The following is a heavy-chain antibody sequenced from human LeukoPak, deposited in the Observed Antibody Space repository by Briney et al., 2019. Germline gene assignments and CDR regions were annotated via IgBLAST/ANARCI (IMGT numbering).Heavy chain of an antibody. CDR1: GFTFSSYA. CDR2: TSSSDAGT. D-gene: IGHD6-19*01. CDR3: ARMRGSSGWGYYYYYMDV. J-gene: IGHJ6*03. V-gene: IGHV3-23*01. Sequence: GGSLRLSCAASGFTFSSYAMSWVRQAPGKGLEWVSATSSSDAGTYYAESVKGRFTISRDNAKNTLYLQMNSLRAEDTAVYYCARMRGSSGWGYYYYYMDVWGKGTTVTISS.